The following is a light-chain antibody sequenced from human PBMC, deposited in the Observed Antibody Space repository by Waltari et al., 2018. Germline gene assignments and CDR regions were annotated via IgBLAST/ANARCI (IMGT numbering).Light chain of an antibody. Sequence: QSALTQPPSASGSPGQSVTISCTGTSSDVGGFDDVPWYQQHPGKVPRLMIYEVSKRPSGVPDRFSGSKSGNTASLTVSGLQVEDEADYYCSSFAGSSQMLFGGGTKLTVL. V-gene: IGLV2-8*01. CDR3: SSFAGSSQML. J-gene: IGLJ2*01. CDR2: EVS. CDR1: SSDVGGFDD.